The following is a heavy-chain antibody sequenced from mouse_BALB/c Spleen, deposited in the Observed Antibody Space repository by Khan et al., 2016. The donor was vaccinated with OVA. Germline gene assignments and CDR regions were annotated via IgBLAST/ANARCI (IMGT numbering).Heavy chain of an antibody. D-gene: IGHD1-2*01. CDR3: ARTARIKY. CDR2: ISYSGST. Sequence: VQLKESGPGLVKPSQSLSLTCTVTGYSITSGYGWNCIRQFPGNKLEWMGYISYSGSTNYNPSLKSRISITRDTSKNQCFLQLKSVTTEDTATYYCARTARIKYWGQGTTLTVSS. J-gene: IGHJ2*01. CDR1: GYSITSGYG. V-gene: IGHV3-2*02.